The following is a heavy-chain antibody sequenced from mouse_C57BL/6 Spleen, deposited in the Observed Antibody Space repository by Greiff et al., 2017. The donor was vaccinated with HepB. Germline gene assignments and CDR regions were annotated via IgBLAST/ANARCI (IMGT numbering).Heavy chain of an antibody. CDR1: GFTFSDYY. CDR2: ISNGGGST. CDR3: ARTIYYGNFEGFAY. J-gene: IGHJ3*01. D-gene: IGHD2-1*01. Sequence: VQLVESGGGLVQPGGSLKLSCAASGFTFSDYYMYWVRQTPEKRLEWVAYISNGGGSTYYPDTVKGRFTISRDNAKNTLYLQMSRLKSEDTAMYYCARTIYYGNFEGFAYWGQGTLVTVSA. V-gene: IGHV5-12*01.